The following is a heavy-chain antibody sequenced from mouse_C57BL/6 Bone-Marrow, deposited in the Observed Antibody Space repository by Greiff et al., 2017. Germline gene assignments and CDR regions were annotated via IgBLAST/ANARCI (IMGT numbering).Heavy chain of an antibody. D-gene: IGHD1-1*01. CDR3: ARYGVLRNYFDY. Sequence: EVQLQQSGPELVKPGDSVKISCKASGYSFTGYFMNWVMQSHGKSLEWIGRINPYNGDTFYNQKFKGKATLTVDKSSSTAHMELRSLTSEDSAVYYCARYGVLRNYFDYWGQGTTLTVSS. CDR1: GYSFTGYF. V-gene: IGHV1-20*01. CDR2: INPYNGDT. J-gene: IGHJ2*01.